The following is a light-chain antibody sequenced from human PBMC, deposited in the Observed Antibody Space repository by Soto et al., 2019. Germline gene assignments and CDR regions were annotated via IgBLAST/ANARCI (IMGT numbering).Light chain of an antibody. CDR1: QGISSH. CDR2: AAS. V-gene: IGKV1-9*01. CDR3: QQLSSYPLT. Sequence: IQLTQSPSSVSASVGDRVTITCRASQGISSHLAWYQQQPGKAPKLLIYAASTLQSGVPSRFSGSGSGTDFTLTISSLQPEDFATYYCQQLSSYPLTFGGGTKVEIK. J-gene: IGKJ4*01.